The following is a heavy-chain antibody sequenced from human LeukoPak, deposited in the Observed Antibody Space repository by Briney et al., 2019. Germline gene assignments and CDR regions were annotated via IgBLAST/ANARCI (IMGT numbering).Heavy chain of an antibody. V-gene: IGHV1-18*01. D-gene: IGHD7-27*01. Sequence: GASVKVSCKASGYTFTSYGISWVRQAPGQGLEWMGWISAYNGNTNYAQKLQGRVTMTTDTSTSTAYMELRSLRSDDTAVYYCARSPLTGDGILGGRDYWGQGTLVTVSS. CDR1: GYTFTSYG. CDR3: ARSPLTGDGILGGRDY. CDR2: ISAYNGNT. J-gene: IGHJ4*02.